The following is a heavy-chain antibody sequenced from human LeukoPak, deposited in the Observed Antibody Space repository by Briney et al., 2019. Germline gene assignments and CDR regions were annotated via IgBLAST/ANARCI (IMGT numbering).Heavy chain of an antibody. J-gene: IGHJ3*02. V-gene: IGHV4-31*03. D-gene: IGHD1-26*01. CDR1: GGSISSGGYY. CDR3: ARDFGSYSETYLYAFDI. CDR2: IYYSGST. Sequence: KSSETLSLTCTVSGGSISSGGYYWSWIRQHPGKGLEWIGYIYYSGSTYYNPSLKSRVTISVDTSKNQFSLKLSSVTAADTAVYYCARDFGSYSETYLYAFDIWGQGTMVTVSP.